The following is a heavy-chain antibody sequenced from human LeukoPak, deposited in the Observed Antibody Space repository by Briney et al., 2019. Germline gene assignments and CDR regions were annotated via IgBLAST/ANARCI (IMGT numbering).Heavy chain of an antibody. CDR1: GFTFSSYA. V-gene: IGHV3-30-3*01. Sequence: PGRSLRLSCAASGFTFSSYAMHWVRQAPGKGLEWVAVISYDGSNKYYADSVKGRFTISRDNSKNSLYLQMNSLRAEDTAVYYCARAGIVGVLDAFDIWGQGTMVTVSS. CDR2: ISYDGSNK. J-gene: IGHJ3*02. D-gene: IGHD1-26*01. CDR3: ARAGIVGVLDAFDI.